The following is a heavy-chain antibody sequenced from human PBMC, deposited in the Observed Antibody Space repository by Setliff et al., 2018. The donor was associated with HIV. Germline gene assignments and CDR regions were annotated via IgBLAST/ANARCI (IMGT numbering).Heavy chain of an antibody. D-gene: IGHD6-13*01. J-gene: IGHJ4*02. CDR3: ASHLKLAATGTFDY. V-gene: IGHV1-69*13. CDR2: ILGTP. CDR1: GGSISISV. Sequence: ASVMVSCKASGGSISISVISWVRQAPGQGLEWMGGILGTPKYAQKFQGRVAITADESTSTAYMELSNLRSEDTAVYYCASHLKLAATGTFDYWGQGTLVTVSS.